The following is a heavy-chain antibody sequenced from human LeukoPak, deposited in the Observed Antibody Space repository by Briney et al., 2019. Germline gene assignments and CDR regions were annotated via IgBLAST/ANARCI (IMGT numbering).Heavy chain of an antibody. CDR3: ASSGTASRGAMDV. J-gene: IGHJ6*02. CDR1: GLTGSSNF. Sequence: PGGSLRLSCAASGLTGSSNFMTWVRQAPGKGLEWVSAMYSGGGTFYADSVRGRFNISRDNSKKTMFLQMSSLRVEDAAVYYCASSGTASRGAMDVWGQGTTVTVSS. D-gene: IGHD1-1*01. CDR2: MYSGGGT. V-gene: IGHV3-66*01.